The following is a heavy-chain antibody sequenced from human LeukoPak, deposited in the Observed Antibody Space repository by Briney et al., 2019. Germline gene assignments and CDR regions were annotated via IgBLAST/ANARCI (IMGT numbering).Heavy chain of an antibody. Sequence: PSETLSLTCTVSGGSISSYYWSWIRQPPGKGLEWIGYIYYSGSTNYNPSLKSRVTISVDTSKNQFSLKLSSVTAADTAMYYCARASGYDPYYFDYWGQGTLVTVSS. J-gene: IGHJ4*02. V-gene: IGHV4-59*08. D-gene: IGHD5-12*01. CDR1: GGSISSYY. CDR2: IYYSGST. CDR3: ARASGYDPYYFDY.